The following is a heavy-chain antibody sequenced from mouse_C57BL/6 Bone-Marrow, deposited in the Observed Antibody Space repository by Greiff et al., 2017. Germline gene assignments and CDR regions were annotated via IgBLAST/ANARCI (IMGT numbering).Heavy chain of an antibody. CDR3: ARGEDSWYFDV. CDR2: IYPGDGDT. J-gene: IGHJ1*03. Sequence: QVQLKESGAELVKPGASVKISCKASGYAFSSYWMNWVKQRPGKGLEWIGQIYPGDGDTNYNGKFKGKATLTADKSSSTAYMQLSSLTSEDSAVYFCARGEDSWYFDVWGTGTTVTVSS. CDR1: GYAFSSYW. V-gene: IGHV1-80*01.